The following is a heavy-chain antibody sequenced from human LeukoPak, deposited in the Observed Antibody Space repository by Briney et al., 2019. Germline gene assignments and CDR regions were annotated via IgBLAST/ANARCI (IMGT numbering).Heavy chain of an antibody. CDR1: GYTFTSYD. J-gene: IGHJ4*02. D-gene: IGHD3-16*02. CDR2: FDTEDGQT. Sequence: GASVKVSFKASGYTFTSYDINWVRQAPGKGLAWMGGFDTEDGQTIYAQKFQGRVTMTENTSTDTAYMELSSLRSEDTAVYYCATSRIGRLGELSLCDYWGQGTLVTVSS. CDR3: ATSRIGRLGELSLCDY. V-gene: IGHV1-24*01.